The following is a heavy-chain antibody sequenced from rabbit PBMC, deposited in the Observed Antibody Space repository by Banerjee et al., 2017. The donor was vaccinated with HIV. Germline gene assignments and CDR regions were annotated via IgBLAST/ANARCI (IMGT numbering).Heavy chain of an antibody. D-gene: IGHD2-1*01. CDR1: GFSFRSSYY. CDR2: IYAGSSGST. Sequence: QSLEESGGDLVKPGASLTLTCTASGFSFRSSYYMCWVRQAPGKGLEWIACIYAGSSGSTYYASWAKGRFTISKTSSTTVTLQMTSLTAADTATYFCARGDYGDLFNLWGQGTLVTDS. V-gene: IGHV1S40*01. CDR3: ARGDYGDLFNL. J-gene: IGHJ4*01.